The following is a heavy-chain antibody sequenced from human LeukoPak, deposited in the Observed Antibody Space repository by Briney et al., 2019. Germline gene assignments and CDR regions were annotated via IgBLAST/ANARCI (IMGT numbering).Heavy chain of an antibody. D-gene: IGHD6-13*01. CDR3: ARPRGSWYAFDI. J-gene: IGHJ3*02. V-gene: IGHV3-21*03. CDR1: GFSFSTYI. CDR2: IGTSTSYI. Sequence: GGSLRLSCAASGFSFSTYIMNWVRQTPGKGLEWVSSIGTSTSYIYYADSVKGRFTISRDNAKNSLYLQMNSLRAEDTSVYYCARPRGSWYAFDIWGQGTMVTVSS.